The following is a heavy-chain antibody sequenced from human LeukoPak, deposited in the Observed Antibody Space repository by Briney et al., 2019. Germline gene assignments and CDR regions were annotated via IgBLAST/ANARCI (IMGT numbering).Heavy chain of an antibody. D-gene: IGHD5-18*01. J-gene: IGHJ4*02. Sequence: TGGSLRLSCAASGFPFSSYSMNWVRQAPGKGLEWVSSISTSSSYIHYADSVKGRFTISRDNAKNSLYLQVNSLRAEDTAVYYCAKPRGYSYGIKRWGQGTLVTVSS. CDR1: GFPFSSYS. CDR3: AKPRGYSYGIKR. CDR2: ISTSSSYI. V-gene: IGHV3-21*04.